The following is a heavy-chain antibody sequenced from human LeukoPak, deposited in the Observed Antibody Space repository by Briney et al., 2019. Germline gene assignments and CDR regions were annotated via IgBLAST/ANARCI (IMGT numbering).Heavy chain of an antibody. Sequence: SETLSLTCTVSGGSISSYNWSWLRQPAGKGLEWIGRIYTSGSTNYNPSLKSRVTMSVDTSKNQFSLKLSSVTAADTAVYYCARDLGVWRDSSGYYLLDYWGQGTLVTVSS. V-gene: IGHV4-4*07. CDR3: ARDLGVWRDSSGYYLLDY. CDR2: IYTSGST. J-gene: IGHJ4*02. CDR1: GGSISSYN. D-gene: IGHD3-22*01.